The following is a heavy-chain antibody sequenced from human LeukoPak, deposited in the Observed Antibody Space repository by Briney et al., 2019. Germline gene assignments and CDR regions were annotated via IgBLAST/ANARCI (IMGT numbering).Heavy chain of an antibody. J-gene: IGHJ5*02. D-gene: IGHD3-10*01. V-gene: IGHV1-46*01. CDR2: IDPSGGST. CDR3: ARGHSFRGGYVSRWLDP. CDR1: GYTFPSFH. Sequence: ASVKVSCKTSGYTFPSFHMHWVRQAPVQGLEWMGMIDPSGGSTTFAQNFQGRVSMTRDTSTNTFYMELSSLRFDDTAIYLCARGHSFRGGYVSRWLDPWGQGTLVTVSS.